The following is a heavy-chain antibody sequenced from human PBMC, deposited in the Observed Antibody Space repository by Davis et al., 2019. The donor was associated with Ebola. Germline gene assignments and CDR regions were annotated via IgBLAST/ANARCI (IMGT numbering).Heavy chain of an antibody. CDR3: ARDSPLAGTQYFDY. Sequence: ASVKVSCKASGYTFTSYGISWVRQAPGQGLEWMGWISAYNGNTNYAQKFQGRVTITADESTSTAYMELSSLRSEDTAVYYCARDSPLAGTQYFDYWGQGTTVTVSS. V-gene: IGHV1-18*01. J-gene: IGHJ4*03. CDR2: ISAYNGNT. D-gene: IGHD1-1*01. CDR1: GYTFTSYG.